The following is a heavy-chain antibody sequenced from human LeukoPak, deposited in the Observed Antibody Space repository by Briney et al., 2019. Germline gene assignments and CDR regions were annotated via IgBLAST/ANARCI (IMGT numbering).Heavy chain of an antibody. CDR3: ARPYCSSTACPTIDD. CDR2: ISSSSDTI. Sequence: QPGGSLRLSCVVSGFTFSTYNMNWVRQAPGKGLEWVSYISSSSDTIFYADSGRGRFTISRDNAKKSLYLKMGSLRAEDTAVYYCARPYCSSTACPTIDDWSQGTLVTLSS. D-gene: IGHD2-2*01. V-gene: IGHV3-48*01. CDR1: GFTFSTYN. J-gene: IGHJ4*02.